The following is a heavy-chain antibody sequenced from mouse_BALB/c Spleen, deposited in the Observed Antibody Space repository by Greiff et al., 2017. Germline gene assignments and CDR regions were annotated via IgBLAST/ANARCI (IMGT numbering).Heavy chain of an antibody. Sequence: EVQGVESGGGLVKPGGSLKLSCAASGFTFSSYAMSWVRQTPEKRLEWVASISSGGSTYYPDSVKGRFTISRDNARNILYLQMSSLRSEDTAMYYCARGRGYYGPLAYWGQGTLVTVSA. J-gene: IGHJ3*01. CDR2: ISSGGST. CDR3: ARGRGYYGPLAY. D-gene: IGHD2-1*01. CDR1: GFTFSSYA. V-gene: IGHV5-6-5*01.